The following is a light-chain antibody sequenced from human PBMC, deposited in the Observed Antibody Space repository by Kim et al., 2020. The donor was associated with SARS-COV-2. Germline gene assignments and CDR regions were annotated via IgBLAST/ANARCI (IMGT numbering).Light chain of an antibody. Sequence: SSELTQDPAVSVALGHTVRITCQGDSLRSYYASWYQQKPGQAPVLVIYGKNNRPSGIPDRFSGSSSGNTASLTITGAQAEDEADYYCNSRDSSGNLVVFGGGTQLTVL. J-gene: IGLJ2*01. CDR1: SLRSYY. CDR3: NSRDSSGNLVV. V-gene: IGLV3-19*01. CDR2: GKN.